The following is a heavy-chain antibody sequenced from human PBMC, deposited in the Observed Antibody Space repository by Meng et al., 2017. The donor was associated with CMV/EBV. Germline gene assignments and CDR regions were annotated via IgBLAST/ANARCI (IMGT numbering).Heavy chain of an antibody. CDR1: GYSFTSYW. Sequence: GGSLRLSCKGSGYSFTSYWIGWVRQTPEKGLEWMGIMYPRDSDIRYSPSFQGQVTISADKSISTAYLQWSTLKASDTVIYYCARPTVVGGRPRTFDYWGQGTLVTVSS. V-gene: IGHV5-51*01. J-gene: IGHJ4*02. CDR2: MYPRDSDI. D-gene: IGHD3-16*01. CDR3: ARPTVVGGRPRTFDY.